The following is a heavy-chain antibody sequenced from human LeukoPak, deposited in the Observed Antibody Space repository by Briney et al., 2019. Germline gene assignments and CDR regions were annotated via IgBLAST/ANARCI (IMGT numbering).Heavy chain of an antibody. CDR2: ISYDGSNK. Sequence: GRSLRLSCAASGFTFSSYGMHWVRQAPGNGLEWVAVISYDGSNKYYADSVKGRFTISRDNSKNTLYLQMNSLRAEDTAVYYCAKDLGYCSSTSCYRDYWGQGTLVTVSS. J-gene: IGHJ4*02. CDR1: GFTFSSYG. V-gene: IGHV3-30*18. D-gene: IGHD2-2*01. CDR3: AKDLGYCSSTSCYRDY.